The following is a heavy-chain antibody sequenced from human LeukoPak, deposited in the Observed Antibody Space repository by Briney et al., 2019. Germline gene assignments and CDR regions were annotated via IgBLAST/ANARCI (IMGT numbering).Heavy chain of an antibody. Sequence: GGSLRLSCAASGFTFSDYYMSWIRQAPGKGLEWVSYISSSSSYTNYADSVKGRFTISRDNAKNSLYLQTNSLRAEDTAVYYCARDSVVPAAEGNWFDPWGQGTLVTVSS. J-gene: IGHJ5*02. CDR1: GFTFSDYY. V-gene: IGHV3-11*06. CDR2: ISSSSSYT. D-gene: IGHD2-2*01. CDR3: ARDSVVPAAEGNWFDP.